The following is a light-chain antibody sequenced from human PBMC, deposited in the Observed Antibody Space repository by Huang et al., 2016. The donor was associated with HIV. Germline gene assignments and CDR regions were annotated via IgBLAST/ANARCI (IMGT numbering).Light chain of an antibody. CDR1: QAISKY. CDR2: YAS. J-gene: IGKJ4*01. CDR3: RQLNSYPLT. Sequence: IQLTPSPSSLSASVVDTVTITCRASQAISKYLTWYQQKPGTAPKFLIYYASTLENGGPSRFIGSGSGTDVTPTISGLQPEDFATYYCRQLNSYPLTFGAGTRVEIK. V-gene: IGKV1-9*01.